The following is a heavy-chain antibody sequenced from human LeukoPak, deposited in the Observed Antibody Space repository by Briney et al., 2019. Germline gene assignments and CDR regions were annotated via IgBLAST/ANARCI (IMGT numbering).Heavy chain of an antibody. V-gene: IGHV3-30*03. CDR1: GFTFSSCG. J-gene: IGHJ4*02. D-gene: IGHD6-19*01. Sequence: GRSLRLSCAASGFTFSSCGMHWVRQAPGKGLEWVAVISYDGSNKYYADSVKGRFTISRDNAKNSLYLQMNSLRAEDTAVYYCARAALYSSGWYSYWGQGTLVTASS. CDR2: ISYDGSNK. CDR3: ARAALYSSGWYSY.